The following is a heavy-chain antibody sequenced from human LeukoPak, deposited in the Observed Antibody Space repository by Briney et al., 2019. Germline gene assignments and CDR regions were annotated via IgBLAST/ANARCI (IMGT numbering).Heavy chain of an antibody. CDR3: ARGAEYYDILTGYYGMDV. CDR2: IYYSGST. Sequence: PSETLSLTCTVSGGSISSYYWSWIRQPPGKGLEWSGYIYYSGSTNYNPSLKSRVTISVDTSKNQFSLKLSSVTAADTAVYYCARGAEYYDILTGYYGMDVWGQGTTVTVSS. D-gene: IGHD3-9*01. V-gene: IGHV4-59*01. J-gene: IGHJ6*02. CDR1: GGSISSYY.